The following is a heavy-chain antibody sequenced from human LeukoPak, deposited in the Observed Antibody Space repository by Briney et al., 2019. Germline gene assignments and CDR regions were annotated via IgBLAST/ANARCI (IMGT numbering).Heavy chain of an antibody. CDR1: GFTFSNAG. CDR3: AKGISGYYYYMDV. J-gene: IGHJ6*03. V-gene: IGHV3-33*06. CDR2: IWSDGSNE. D-gene: IGHD2-15*01. Sequence: PGRSLRLSRAASGFTFSNAGMYWVRQPPGKGLEWVAVIWSDGSNEYYADSVKGRFTISRDNSKDTLYLQMNSLRAEDTALYYCAKGISGYYYYMDVWGKGTTVIVSS.